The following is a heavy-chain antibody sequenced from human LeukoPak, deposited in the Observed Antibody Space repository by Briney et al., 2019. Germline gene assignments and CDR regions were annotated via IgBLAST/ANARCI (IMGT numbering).Heavy chain of an antibody. D-gene: IGHD3-22*01. CDR1: GGSISSGDYY. CDR3: AGARYDSSGTLGSYYYYGMDV. V-gene: IGHV4-30-4*01. J-gene: IGHJ6*02. Sequence: SETLSLTCTVSGGSISSGDYYWSWIRQPPGKGLEWIGYIYYSGSTYYNPSLKSRVTISVDTSKNQFSLKLSSVTAADTAVYYCAGARYDSSGTLGSYYYYGMDVWGQGTTVTVSS. CDR2: IYYSGST.